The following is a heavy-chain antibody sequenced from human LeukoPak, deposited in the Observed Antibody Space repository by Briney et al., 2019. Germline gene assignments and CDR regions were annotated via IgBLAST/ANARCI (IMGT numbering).Heavy chain of an antibody. CDR1: GGSISSHY. J-gene: IGHJ4*02. Sequence: PSETLSLTCTVSGGSISSHYWSWIRQPPGKGLEWIGYIYYSGSTNYNPSLKSRVTISVDTSKNQFSLKLSSVTAADTAVYYCARVGFDCGGDCYDMYYFDYWGRGTLVTVSS. V-gene: IGHV4-59*11. CDR3: ARVGFDCGGDCYDMYYFDY. D-gene: IGHD2-21*02. CDR2: IYYSGST.